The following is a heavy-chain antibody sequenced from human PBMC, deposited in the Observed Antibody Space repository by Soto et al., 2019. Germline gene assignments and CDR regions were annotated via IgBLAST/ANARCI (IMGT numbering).Heavy chain of an antibody. V-gene: IGHV1-3*01. Sequence: ASVKVSCKASGYTFTSYAMHWARQAPGQRLEWMGWINAGNGNTKYSQKFQGRVTITRDTSASTAYMELSSLRSEDTAVYYCASPWEGIAVAGLHYWGQGTLVTVSS. D-gene: IGHD6-19*01. CDR3: ASPWEGIAVAGLHY. J-gene: IGHJ4*02. CDR1: GYTFTSYA. CDR2: INAGNGNT.